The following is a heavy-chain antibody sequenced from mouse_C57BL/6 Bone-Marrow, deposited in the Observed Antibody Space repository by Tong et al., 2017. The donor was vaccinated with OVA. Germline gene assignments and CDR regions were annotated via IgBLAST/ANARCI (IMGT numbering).Heavy chain of an antibody. D-gene: IGHD2-5*01. CDR1: GYAFSSSW. V-gene: IGHV1-39*01. J-gene: IGHJ2*01. CDR2: INPNYGTT. CDR3: APYYSNYGGDY. Sequence: EVQLQESGPELVKPGASVKISCKASGYAFSSSWMNWVKQSNGKSLEWIGVINPNYGTTSYNQKFKGKATLTVDQSSSTAYMQLNSLTSEDSAVYYCAPYYSNYGGDYWGQGTTLTVSS.